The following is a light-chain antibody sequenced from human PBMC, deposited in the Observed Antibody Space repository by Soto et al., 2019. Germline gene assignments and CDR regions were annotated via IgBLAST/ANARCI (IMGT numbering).Light chain of an antibody. V-gene: IGKV1-5*01. CDR3: QQYNSYST. CDR2: DAS. J-gene: IGKJ1*01. Sequence: DIQMTQSPSTLPASVGDRVTITCRASENISRWLAWYQQKPGKAPKLLIYDASRLESGVPSRFSGRGSGTEFTLTISSLQPDDFATYYCQQYNSYSTFGQGTKVEMK. CDR1: ENISRW.